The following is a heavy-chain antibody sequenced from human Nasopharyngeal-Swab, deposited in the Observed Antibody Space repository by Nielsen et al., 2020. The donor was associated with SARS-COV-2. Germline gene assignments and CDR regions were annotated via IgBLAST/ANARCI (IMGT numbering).Heavy chain of an antibody. V-gene: IGHV3-53*01. CDR1: GFTVSSNY. CDR2: IYSGGST. CDR3: ARDIDDYVWGSYFDY. J-gene: IGHJ4*02. Sequence: GESLKISCAASGFTVSSNYMSWVRQAPGKGLEWVSVIYSGGSTYYADSVKGRFTISRDNSKNTLYLQMNSLRAEDTAVYYCARDIDDYVWGSYFDYWGQGTLVTVSS. D-gene: IGHD3-16*01.